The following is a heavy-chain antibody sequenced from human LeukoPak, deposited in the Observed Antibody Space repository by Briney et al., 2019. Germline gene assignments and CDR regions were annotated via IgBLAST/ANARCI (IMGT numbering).Heavy chain of an antibody. CDR3: ARVVFGVGGDYYMDV. CDR2: ISAYNGNT. CDR1: GYTFTSYG. J-gene: IGHJ6*03. D-gene: IGHD3-3*01. V-gene: IGHV1-18*01. Sequence: ASVKVSCKASGYTFTSYGISWVRQAPGQGLEWMGWISAYNGNTNYAQKLQGRVTMTTDTSTSTAYMELRSLRSDDTAVYYCARVVFGVGGDYYMDVWGKGTTVTVSS.